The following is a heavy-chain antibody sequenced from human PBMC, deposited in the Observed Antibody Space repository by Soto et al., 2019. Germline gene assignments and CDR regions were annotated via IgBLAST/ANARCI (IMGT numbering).Heavy chain of an antibody. CDR3: AKGLYYFGSGTYGDAMDV. CDR1: GFSFSSYG. J-gene: IGHJ6*02. V-gene: IGHV3-30*18. CDR2: MSYDGSNE. D-gene: IGHD3-10*01. Sequence: QVQLVESGGGVVQPGRSLRLSCAASGFSFSSYGMHWVRQAPGKGLEWVAVMSYDGSNEYYADSVKGRFTISRDNSKNKLYLQIIGLRAEDTAVYYCAKGLYYFGSGTYGDAMDVWGQGTRVTVSS.